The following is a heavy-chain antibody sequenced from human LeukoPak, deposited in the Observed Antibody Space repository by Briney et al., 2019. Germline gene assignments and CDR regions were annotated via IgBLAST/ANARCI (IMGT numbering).Heavy chain of an antibody. D-gene: IGHD3-22*01. CDR1: GFSLSTSGMC. CDR3: ARISYDSSGYYYGGYHYYFDY. CDR2: IDWDDDK. Sequence: SGPTLVNPTQTLTLTCTFSGFSLSTSGMCVSWIRQPPGKALEWLARIDWDDDKYYSTSLKTRLTISKDTSKNQVVLTMTNMDSVDTATYYCARISYDSSGYYYGGYHYYFDYWGQGTLVTVSS. V-gene: IGHV2-70*11. J-gene: IGHJ4*02.